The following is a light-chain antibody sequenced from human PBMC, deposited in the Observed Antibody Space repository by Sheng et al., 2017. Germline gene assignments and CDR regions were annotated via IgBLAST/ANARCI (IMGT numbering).Light chain of an antibody. J-gene: IGKJ2*01. CDR2: KAS. CDR1: QSITNW. V-gene: IGKV1-5*03. CDR3: QQYNSYLYT. Sequence: DIQMTQSPSTLSASVGDRVTITCRASQSITNWLAWYQQKPGKAPKLLIYKASSLESGVPSRFSGSGSGTEFTLTISSLQTNDSATYYCQQYNSYLYTFGQGTKLEIK.